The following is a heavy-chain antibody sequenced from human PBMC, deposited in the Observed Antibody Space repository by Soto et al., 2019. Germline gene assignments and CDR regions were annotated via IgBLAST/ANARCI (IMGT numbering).Heavy chain of an antibody. CDR1: KFTFSNYW. V-gene: IGHV3-74*01. CDR2: INSDGIST. CDR3: AKITASGSHDACDI. J-gene: IGHJ3*02. D-gene: IGHD3-22*01. Sequence: GGSLRLSCAASKFTFSNYWMHWVRQAPGKGLMRVSRINSDGISTAYADSVKGRFTISRDNTKDTLFLYMDGLRAEDTAVYYCAKITASGSHDACDIWGQGTMVTVSS.